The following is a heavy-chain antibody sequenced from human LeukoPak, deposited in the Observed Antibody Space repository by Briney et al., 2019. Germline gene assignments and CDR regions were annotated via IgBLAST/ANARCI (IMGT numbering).Heavy chain of an antibody. Sequence: GGSLRLSCAASGFAFSTYGTHWVRQAPGKGLEWVAVIWYDGSNKYYADSVKGRFTISRDNSKNTLYLQMNSLRAEDTAVYYCASAAGPFDNWGQGTLVTVSS. CDR1: GFAFSTYG. CDR3: ASAAGPFDN. V-gene: IGHV3-33*01. D-gene: IGHD6-13*01. CDR2: IWYDGSNK. J-gene: IGHJ4*02.